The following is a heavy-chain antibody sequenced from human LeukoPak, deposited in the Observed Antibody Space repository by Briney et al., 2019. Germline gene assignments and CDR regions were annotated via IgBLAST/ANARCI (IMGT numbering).Heavy chain of an antibody. CDR1: GGSFSDYY. CDR3: AREAEYYDSSGLCDY. D-gene: IGHD3-22*01. J-gene: IGHJ4*02. Sequence: SETLSLTCAVYGGSFSDYYWSWIRQPPGKGLEWIGYIYYSGSTNYNPSLKSRVTISVDTSKNQFSLKLRSVTAADTAVYYCAREAEYYDSSGLCDYWGQGMLVTVSS. CDR2: IYYSGST. V-gene: IGHV4-59*01.